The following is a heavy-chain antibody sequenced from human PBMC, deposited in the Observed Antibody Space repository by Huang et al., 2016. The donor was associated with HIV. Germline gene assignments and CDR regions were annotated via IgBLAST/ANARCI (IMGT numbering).Heavy chain of an antibody. CDR2: IGSDSSDI. Sequence: EVELVESGGGLVKPGGSLRLSCAASGFAFSSYGMNWVRQAQGKGLEGVAVIGSDSSDIYYADSVKGRVTISRDNAKSSIYLQLDSLRAEDTAVYYCAYQQWLVGGLNHWGQGTLVVVSS. CDR1: GFAFSSYG. D-gene: IGHD6-19*01. V-gene: IGHV3-21*02. CDR3: AYQQWLVGGLNH. J-gene: IGHJ5*02.